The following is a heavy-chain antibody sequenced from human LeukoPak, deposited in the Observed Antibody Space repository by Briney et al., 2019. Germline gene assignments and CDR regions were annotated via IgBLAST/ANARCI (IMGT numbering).Heavy chain of an antibody. V-gene: IGHV1-18*01. Sequence: GASVKVSCKASGYTFTTSGINWVRQAPGQGLEWMGCINVYNGNTNYAQKFQGRITMTRDTSTNTAYMELRSLKSDDTAVYYCARGPVVPAAMGEFDYWGQGTLIAVSS. CDR2: INVYNGNT. D-gene: IGHD2-2*01. CDR1: GYTFTTSG. CDR3: ARGPVVPAAMGEFDY. J-gene: IGHJ4*02.